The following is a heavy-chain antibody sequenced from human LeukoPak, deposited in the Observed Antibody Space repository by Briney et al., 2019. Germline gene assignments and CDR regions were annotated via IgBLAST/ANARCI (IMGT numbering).Heavy chain of an antibody. CDR1: GYTFTSYG. D-gene: IGHD3-10*01. CDR3: ARDMGLWAYGSDYYYYYGMDV. V-gene: IGHV1-18*01. Sequence: ASVKVSCKASGYTFTSYGISWVRQAPGQGLEWMGWISAYNGNTNYAQKLQGRVTMTTDTSTSTAYMELRSLRSDDTAVYYCARDMGLWAYGSDYYYYYGMDVWGQGTTVTVSS. J-gene: IGHJ6*02. CDR2: ISAYNGNT.